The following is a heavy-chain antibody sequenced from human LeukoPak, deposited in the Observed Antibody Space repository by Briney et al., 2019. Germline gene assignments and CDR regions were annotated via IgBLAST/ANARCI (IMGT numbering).Heavy chain of an antibody. Sequence: SETLSLTCTVSGGSISSSSYYWGWIRQPPGKGLEWIGSIYYSGSTYYNPSLKSRVTISVDTSKNQFSLKLSSVTAADTVVYYCARDPPTKSMDYWGQGTLVTVSS. V-gene: IGHV4-39*07. CDR1: GGSISSSSYY. CDR3: ARDPPTKSMDY. CDR2: IYYSGST. D-gene: IGHD2/OR15-2a*01. J-gene: IGHJ4*02.